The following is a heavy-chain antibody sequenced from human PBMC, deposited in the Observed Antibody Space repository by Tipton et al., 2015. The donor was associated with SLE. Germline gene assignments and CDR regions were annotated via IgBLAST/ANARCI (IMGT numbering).Heavy chain of an antibody. Sequence: TLSLTCTVSGGSISSHYWSWIRQPPGKGLEWIGYIYYSGSTNYNPSLKSRVTISVDTSKNQFSLKLSSVTAADTAVYYCAREWYYYDSSGYPDVWGPGTTVTVSS. CDR3: AREWYYYDSSGYPDV. CDR1: GGSISSHY. V-gene: IGHV4-59*11. J-gene: IGHJ6*02. CDR2: IYYSGST. D-gene: IGHD3-22*01.